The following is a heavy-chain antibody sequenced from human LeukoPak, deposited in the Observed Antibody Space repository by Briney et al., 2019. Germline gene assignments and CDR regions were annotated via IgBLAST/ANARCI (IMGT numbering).Heavy chain of an antibody. V-gene: IGHV3-73*01. J-gene: IGHJ4*02. Sequence: PGGSLRLSCAASGFTFSGSAMHWVRQASGKGLEWVGRIRSKANSYATAYAASVKGRFTISRDDSKNTAYLQMNSLKTEDTAVYYCTRERDGYNYYDDYWGQGTLVTVSS. CDR1: GFTFSGSA. CDR2: IRSKANSYAT. CDR3: TRERDGYNYYDDY. D-gene: IGHD5-24*01.